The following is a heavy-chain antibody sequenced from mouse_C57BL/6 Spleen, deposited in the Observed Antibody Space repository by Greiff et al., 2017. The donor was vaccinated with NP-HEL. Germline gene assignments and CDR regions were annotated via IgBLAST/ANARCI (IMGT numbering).Heavy chain of an antibody. D-gene: IGHD2-2*01. J-gene: IGHJ2*01. CDR2: IDPETGGT. CDR1: GYTFTDYE. V-gene: IGHV1-15*01. CDR3: TRCRVGYPLFDD. Sequence: VQLQQSGAELVRPGASVTLSCKASGYTFTDYEMHWVKQTPVQGLEWIGAIDPETGGTAYNQKVKGKAILTADKSSSTAYMELRSLTSEDSAVYCCTRCRVGYPLFDDWGPGTTLTVSS.